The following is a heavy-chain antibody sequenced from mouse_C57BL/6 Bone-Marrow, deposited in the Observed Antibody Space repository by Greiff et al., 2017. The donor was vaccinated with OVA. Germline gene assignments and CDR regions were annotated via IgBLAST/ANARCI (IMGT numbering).Heavy chain of an antibody. Sequence: QVQLQQSGAELVRPGTSVKVSCKASGYAFTNYLIEWVKQRPGQGLEWIGVINPGSGGTNYNEKFKGKATLTADKSSSTAYMQLSSLTSEDSAVYFCAIYYSNYADYWGQGTTLTVSS. V-gene: IGHV1-54*01. CDR1: GYAFTNYL. CDR2: INPGSGGT. J-gene: IGHJ2*01. CDR3: AIYYSNYADY. D-gene: IGHD2-5*01.